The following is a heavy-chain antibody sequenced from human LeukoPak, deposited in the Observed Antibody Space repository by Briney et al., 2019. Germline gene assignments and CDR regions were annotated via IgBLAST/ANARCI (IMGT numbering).Heavy chain of an antibody. D-gene: IGHD6-6*01. CDR3: ARSSSSSHYYYYYGMDV. CDR1: GGSFSGYY. V-gene: IGHV4-34*01. CDR2: INHSGST. J-gene: IGHJ6*02. Sequence: PSETLSLTCAVYGGSFSGYYWSWIRQPPGKGLEWIGEINHSGSTNYNPSLKSRVTISVDTSKHQFSLKLSSVTAADTAVYYCARSSSSSHYYYYYGMDVWGQGTTVTVSS.